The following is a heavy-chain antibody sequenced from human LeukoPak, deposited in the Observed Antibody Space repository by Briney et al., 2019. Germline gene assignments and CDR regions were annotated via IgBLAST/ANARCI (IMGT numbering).Heavy chain of an antibody. D-gene: IGHD3-16*01. V-gene: IGHV4-34*01. Sequence: ETSETLSLTCAVYGGSFSGYYWSWIRQPPGKGLEWIGEINHSGSTNYNPSLKSRVTISVDTSKNQFSLKLSSVTAADTAVYYCARVARGDYVWGSYSFDYWGQGTLVTVSS. CDR1: GGSFSGYY. CDR3: ARVARGDYVWGSYSFDY. CDR2: INHSGST. J-gene: IGHJ4*02.